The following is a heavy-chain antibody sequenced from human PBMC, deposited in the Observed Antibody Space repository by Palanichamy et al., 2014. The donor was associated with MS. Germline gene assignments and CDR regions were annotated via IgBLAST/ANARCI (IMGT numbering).Heavy chain of an antibody. CDR2: ISHTGST. J-gene: IGHJ5*02. CDR3: ARGYYDSSAAWGWFDP. CDR1: GYSISSGYY. Sequence: QVQLQDRGPGLVKPSETLSLTCTVSGYSISSGYYWGWIRQPPGKGLEWIGTISHTGSTYYNPSIKSRVTISVDTSKNQFSLRLSSVTAADTAVYYCARGYYDSSAAWGWFDPWGQGTLVTVSS. V-gene: IGHV4-38-2*02. D-gene: IGHD3-22*01.